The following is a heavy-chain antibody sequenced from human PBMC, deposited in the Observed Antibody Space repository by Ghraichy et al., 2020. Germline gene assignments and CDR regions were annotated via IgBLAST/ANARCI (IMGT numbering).Heavy chain of an antibody. D-gene: IGHD6-13*01. CDR1: GFTVSSNY. CDR2: IYSGGST. J-gene: IGHJ4*02. CDR3: ARGLAANY. V-gene: IGHV3-66*01. Sequence: GALRLSCAASGFTVSSNYMSWVRQAPGKGLEWVSVIYSGGSTDYADAVQGRFTISRDNSKNTLYLQMNSLRAEDTAVYYCARGLAANYWGQGTLVTVSS.